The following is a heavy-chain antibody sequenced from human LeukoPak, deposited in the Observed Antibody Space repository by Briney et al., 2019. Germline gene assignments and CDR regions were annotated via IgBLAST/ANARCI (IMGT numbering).Heavy chain of an antibody. CDR1: GFTFSNYN. V-gene: IGHV3-21*01. CDR2: ISSSSYI. D-gene: IGHD2-8*02. J-gene: IGHJ4*02. Sequence: GGSLRLSCAASGFTFSNYNMNWVRQAPGKGLEWVSSISSSSYIYYADSVKGRFTISRDNTKNSLYLQVNSLRAEDTAVYYCARDSPYGTAGYWGQGTLVTVSS. CDR3: ARDSPYGTAGY.